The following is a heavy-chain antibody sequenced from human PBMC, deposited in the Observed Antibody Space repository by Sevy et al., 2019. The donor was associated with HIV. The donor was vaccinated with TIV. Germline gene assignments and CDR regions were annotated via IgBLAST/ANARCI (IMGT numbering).Heavy chain of an antibody. CDR3: ARQRSGPWYFDY. V-gene: IGHV1-18*01. J-gene: IGHJ4*02. Sequence: ASVKVSCKASSYTFSNYDINWVRQAPGQGLEWMGRISVYNGDTDYSQKLQGRVTMTTDTSTNTVYMDLRSLRSDDTAMYYCARQRSGPWYFDYWGQGTLVTVSS. CDR2: ISVYNGDT. CDR1: SYTFSNYD. D-gene: IGHD3-3*01.